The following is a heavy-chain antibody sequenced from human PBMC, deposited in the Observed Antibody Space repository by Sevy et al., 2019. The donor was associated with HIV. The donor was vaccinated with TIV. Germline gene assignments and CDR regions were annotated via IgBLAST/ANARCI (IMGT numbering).Heavy chain of an antibody. CDR2: IWYDGSNK. CDR1: GFTFSSYG. D-gene: IGHD1-26*01. J-gene: IGHJ4*02. V-gene: IGHV3-33*01. CDR3: ARDNRSVGATLDY. Sequence: GGSLRLSCAASGFTFSSYGMHWVRRAPGKGLEWVAVIWYDGSNKDYADSVKGRFTISRDNSKNTLYLQMNSLRAEDTAVYYSARDNRSVGATLDYWGQGTLVTVSS.